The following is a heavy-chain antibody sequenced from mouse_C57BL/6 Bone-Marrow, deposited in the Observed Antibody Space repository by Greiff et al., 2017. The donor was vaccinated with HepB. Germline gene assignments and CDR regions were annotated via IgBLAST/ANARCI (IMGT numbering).Heavy chain of an antibody. Sequence: EVKLVESGGGLVKPGGSLKLSCAASGFTFSSYAMSWVRQTPEQRLEWVATISDGGSYTYYPENVKGRFTISRDNAKNNLYLQMSHLKSEDTAMYYCAREGYWGQGTTLTVSS. V-gene: IGHV5-4*01. CDR3: AREGY. J-gene: IGHJ2*01. CDR2: ISDGGSYT. CDR1: GFTFSSYA.